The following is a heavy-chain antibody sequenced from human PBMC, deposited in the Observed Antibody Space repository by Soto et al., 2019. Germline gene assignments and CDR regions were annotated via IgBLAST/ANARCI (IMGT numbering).Heavy chain of an antibody. J-gene: IGHJ4*02. CDR2: IYYSGST. D-gene: IGHD2-15*01. V-gene: IGHV4-61*01. Sequence: PSETLSLTCAVSGGSISSSNWWSWIRQPPGKGLEWIGYIYYSGSTNYNPSLKSRVTISVDTSKNQFSLKLSSVTAADTAVYYCAGGYCSGGSCYGIDYWGQGTLVTVSS. CDR1: GGSISSSNW. CDR3: AGGYCSGGSCYGIDY.